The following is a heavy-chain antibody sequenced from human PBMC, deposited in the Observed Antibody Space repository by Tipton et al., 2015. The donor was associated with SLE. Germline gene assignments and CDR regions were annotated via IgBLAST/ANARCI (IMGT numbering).Heavy chain of an antibody. V-gene: IGHV4-59*08. J-gene: IGHJ5*02. Sequence: TLSLTCTVSGGSISSYYWSWIRQPPGKGLEWIGYIYYSGSTNYNPSLKSRVTISVDTSKNQFSLKLSSVTAADTAVYYCARHQIVVVPAAYNWFDPWGQGTLVTVSS. CDR2: IYYSGST. D-gene: IGHD2-2*01. CDR1: GGSISSYY. CDR3: ARHQIVVVPAAYNWFDP.